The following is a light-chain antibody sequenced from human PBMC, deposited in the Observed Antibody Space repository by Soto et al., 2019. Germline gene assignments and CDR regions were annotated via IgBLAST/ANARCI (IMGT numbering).Light chain of an antibody. CDR2: AAS. V-gene: IGKV1-39*01. Sequence: DIQMTQSPSSLSSSIGDSVTITCQASQTIIGYLNWYQQKPGKAPRLLINAASNLQSGVPSRFRGSGSETDFTLTITSLQPEDFATYYCQQSYTTPRTFGQGTKVDIK. J-gene: IGKJ1*01. CDR3: QQSYTTPRT. CDR1: QTIIGY.